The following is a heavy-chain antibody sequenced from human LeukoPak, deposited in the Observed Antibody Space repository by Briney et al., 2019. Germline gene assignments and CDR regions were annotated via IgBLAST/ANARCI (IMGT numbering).Heavy chain of an antibody. V-gene: IGHV1-24*01. CDR2: FDPEDGET. Sequence: ASVKVSCKVSGYTLTELSMHWVRQALGKGLEWMGGFDPEDGETIYAQKLQGRVTMTTDTSTSTAYMELRSLRSDDTAVYYCARDYPAPYYYYYMDVWGKGTTVTVSS. J-gene: IGHJ6*03. D-gene: IGHD3-16*02. CDR3: ARDYPAPYYYYYMDV. CDR1: GYTLTELS.